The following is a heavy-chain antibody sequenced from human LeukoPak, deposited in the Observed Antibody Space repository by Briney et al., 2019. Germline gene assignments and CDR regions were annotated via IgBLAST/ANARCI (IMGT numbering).Heavy chain of an antibody. V-gene: IGHV3-30-3*01. CDR2: ISYDGSNE. J-gene: IGHJ6*02. CDR1: GFFFSSYA. CDR3: ARSMTTTFYYYYYGMDV. D-gene: IGHD4-17*01. Sequence: LGGSLRLSCAASGFFFSSYAMYWVRQAPGKGLEWVALISYDGSNEYYADSVKGRFTISRDNSKNTLYLQMTSLGAEDTAVYYRARSMTTTFYYYYYGMDVWGQGTTVIVSS.